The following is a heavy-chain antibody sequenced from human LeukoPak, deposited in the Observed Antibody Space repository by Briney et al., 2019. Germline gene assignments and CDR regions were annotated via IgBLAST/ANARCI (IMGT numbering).Heavy chain of an antibody. V-gene: IGHV2-5*01. CDR1: GFSLSTSGVG. Sequence: ESGPTLVNPTQTLTLTCTFSGFSLSTSGVGVGWIRQPPGKALEWLALIYWNDDKRYSPSLKSRLTITKDTSKNQVVLTMTNMDPVDTATYHCAHRGASSSSGWFAEYFQHWGQGTLVTVSS. D-gene: IGHD6-6*01. CDR2: IYWNDDK. CDR3: AHRGASSSSGWFAEYFQH. J-gene: IGHJ1*01.